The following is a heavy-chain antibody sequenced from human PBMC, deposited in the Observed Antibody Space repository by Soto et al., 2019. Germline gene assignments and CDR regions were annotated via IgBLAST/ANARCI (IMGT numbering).Heavy chain of an antibody. CDR2: IYYSGST. D-gene: IGHD2-2*01. CDR1: GGSISSGGYY. CDR3: AREAVLGYCSSTSCYAFDI. J-gene: IGHJ3*02. Sequence: SETLSLTCTVSGGSISSGGYYWSWIRQHPGKGLEWIGYIYYSGSTYYNPSLKSRVTISVDTSKNQFSLKLSSVTAADTAVYYCAREAVLGYCSSTSCYAFDIWGQGTMVTVSS. V-gene: IGHV4-31*03.